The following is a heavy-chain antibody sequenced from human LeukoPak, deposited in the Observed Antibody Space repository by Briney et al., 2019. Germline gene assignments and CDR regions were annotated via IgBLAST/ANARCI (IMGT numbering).Heavy chain of an antibody. CDR1: GYTFTDCY. CDR3: ARDNYGSGSYYKW. J-gene: IGHJ4*02. CDR2: INPNNGGT. V-gene: IGHV1-2*02. D-gene: IGHD3-10*01. Sequence: GASVKVSCKASGYTFTDCYMHWVRQAPGQGLEWMGWINPNNGGTNYAQKFQGRVTMTRDTSISKAYMELNRLRSDDTAVYYCARDNYGSGSYYKWWGQGTLVTVSS.